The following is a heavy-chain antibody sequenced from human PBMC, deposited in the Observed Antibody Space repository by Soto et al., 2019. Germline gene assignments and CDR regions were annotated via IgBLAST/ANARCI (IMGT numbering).Heavy chain of an antibody. J-gene: IGHJ4*02. D-gene: IGHD5-12*01. CDR1: GFTFSSYS. Sequence: GGSLRLSCAASGFTFSSYSMNWVRQAPGKGLEWVSSISSSSSYIYYADSVKGRFTISRDNAKNSLYLQMNSLRAEYTAVYYCARDESIIVATPNFDYWGQGTLVTVSS. CDR3: ARDESIIVATPNFDY. CDR2: ISSSSSYI. V-gene: IGHV3-21*01.